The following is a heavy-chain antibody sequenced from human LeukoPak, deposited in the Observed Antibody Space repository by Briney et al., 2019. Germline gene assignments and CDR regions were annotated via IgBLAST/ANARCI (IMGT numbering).Heavy chain of an antibody. Sequence: SETLSLTCAVYGGSFSGYYWGWIRQPPGKGLEWIGYVYYSGTTNYNPSLKSRATISLDTSKDQFSLKLSSVTAADTAVYYCARWDYYGSGSRRLDYWGQGTLVTVSS. CDR1: GGSFSGYY. CDR2: VYYSGTT. V-gene: IGHV4-59*01. J-gene: IGHJ4*02. D-gene: IGHD3-10*01. CDR3: ARWDYYGSGSRRLDY.